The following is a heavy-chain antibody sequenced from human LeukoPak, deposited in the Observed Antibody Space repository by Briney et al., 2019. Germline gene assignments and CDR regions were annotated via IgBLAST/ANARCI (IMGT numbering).Heavy chain of an antibody. D-gene: IGHD3-22*01. CDR1: GFTFSSYS. V-gene: IGHV3-21*01. CDR2: TSSSSSYI. CDR3: ARWGAYYYDSSGYYHLNDY. Sequence: PGGSLRLSCAASGFTFSSYSMNWVRQAPGKGLEWVSSTSSSSSYIYYADSVKRRFTISRDNAKNSLYLQMNSLRAEDTAVYYCARWGAYYYDSSGYYHLNDYWGQGTLVTVSS. J-gene: IGHJ4*02.